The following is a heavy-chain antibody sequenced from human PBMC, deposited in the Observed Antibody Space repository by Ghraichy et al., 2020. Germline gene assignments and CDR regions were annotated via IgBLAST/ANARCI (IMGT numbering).Heavy chain of an antibody. J-gene: IGHJ4*02. D-gene: IGHD2-15*01. CDR2: INPNSGGT. V-gene: IGHV1-2*02. CDR3: AREWAPEASGVVVVAAIPFDY. CDR1: GYTFTGYY. Sequence: ASVKVSCKASGYTFTGYYMHWVRQAPGQGLEWMGWINPNSGGTNYAQKFQGRVTMTRDTSISTAYMELSRLRSDDTAVYYCAREWAPEASGVVVVAAIPFDYWGQGTLVTVSS.